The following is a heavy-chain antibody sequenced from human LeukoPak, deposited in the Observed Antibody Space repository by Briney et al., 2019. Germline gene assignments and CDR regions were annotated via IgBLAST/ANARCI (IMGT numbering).Heavy chain of an antibody. CDR3: ARQTLWLSQIDS. CDR2: TQNSGNT. V-gene: IGHV4-39*01. CDR1: GGSVSNDNYF. Sequence: SETLSLTCTVSGGSVSNDNYFWGWLRQPPGKGLEGIGSTQNSGNTHYNPSLRSRVTISVDSSKNQFSLKLSSVTAADTAVYYCARQTLWLSQIDSRGQGILVTVSS. J-gene: IGHJ4*02. D-gene: IGHD6-19*01.